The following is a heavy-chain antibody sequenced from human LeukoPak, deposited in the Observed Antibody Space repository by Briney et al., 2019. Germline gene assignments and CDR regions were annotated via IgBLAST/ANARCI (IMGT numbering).Heavy chain of an antibody. Sequence: GGSLRLSCAASGSSFSSYVMSWVRQAPGKGLEWVSVIYSGGTTNYADSVKGRFTISRDNSKNTLFLQMNSLRAEDTAVYYCARGGYSSSWYHFDYWGQGTLVTVSS. V-gene: IGHV3-53*01. CDR1: GSSFSSYV. D-gene: IGHD6-13*01. CDR3: ARGGYSSSWYHFDY. J-gene: IGHJ4*02. CDR2: IYSGGTT.